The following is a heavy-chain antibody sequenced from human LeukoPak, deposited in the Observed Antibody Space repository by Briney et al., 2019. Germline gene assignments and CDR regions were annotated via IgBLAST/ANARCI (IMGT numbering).Heavy chain of an antibody. D-gene: IGHD6-19*01. J-gene: IGHJ5*02. CDR3: AVDSSGWYTT. CDR2: ISAYNGNT. V-gene: IGHV1-18*04. Sequence: ASVKVSCKASGYTFTGYYMHWVRQAPGQRLEWMGWISAYNGNTNYAQKLQGRVTMTTDTSTSTAYMELRSLRSDDTAVYYCAVDSSGWYTTWGQGTLVTVSS. CDR1: GYTFTGYY.